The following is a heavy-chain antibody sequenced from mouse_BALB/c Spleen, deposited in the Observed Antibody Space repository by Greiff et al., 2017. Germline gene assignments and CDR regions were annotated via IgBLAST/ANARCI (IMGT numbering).Heavy chain of an antibody. D-gene: IGHD2-3*01. CDR1: GFSLTSYG. CDR2: IWAGGST. J-gene: IGHJ2*01. CDR3: ARERGYDPYYFDY. V-gene: IGHV2-9*02. Sequence: QVQLKQSGPGLVAPSQSLSITCTVSGFSLTSYGVHWVRQPPGKGLEWLGVIWAGGSTNYTSALMSRLSISKDNSKTQVFLKMNSLQTDDTAMYYCARERGYDPYYFDYWGQGTTLTVSS.